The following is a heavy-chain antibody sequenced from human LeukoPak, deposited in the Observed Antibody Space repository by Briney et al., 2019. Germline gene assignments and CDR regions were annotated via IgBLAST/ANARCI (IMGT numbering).Heavy chain of an antibody. CDR1: GFTFSSYA. Sequence: GSLRLSCAASGFTFSSYAMHWVRQAPGKGLEWEAVISYDGSNKYYADSVKGRFTISRDNSKNTLYLQMNSLRAEDTAVYYCARVGCSSTSCYFGFDYWGQGTLVTVSS. J-gene: IGHJ4*02. D-gene: IGHD2-2*01. CDR3: ARVGCSSTSCYFGFDY. CDR2: ISYDGSNK. V-gene: IGHV3-30-3*01.